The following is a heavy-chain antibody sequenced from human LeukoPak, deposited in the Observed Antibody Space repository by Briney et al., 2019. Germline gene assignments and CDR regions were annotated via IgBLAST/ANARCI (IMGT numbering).Heavy chain of an antibody. J-gene: IGHJ4*02. CDR2: IYHSGST. D-gene: IGHD5-24*01. CDR1: GGSISSGGYY. Sequence: PPQTLSLTCTVSGGSISSGGYYWSWIRQPPGKGLEWIGYIYHSGSTYYNPSLKSRVTISVDTSKNQFSLKLSSVTAADTAVYYCARVRWLPNHFDYWGQGTLVTVSS. V-gene: IGHV4-30-2*01. CDR3: ARVRWLPNHFDY.